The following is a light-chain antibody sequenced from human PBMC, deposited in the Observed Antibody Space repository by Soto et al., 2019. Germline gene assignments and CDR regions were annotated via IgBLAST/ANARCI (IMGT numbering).Light chain of an antibody. CDR3: TSFSSDSTPLV. J-gene: IGLJ2*01. Sequence: QSALTQPASVSGSPGQSISISCTGTSSDVGIYDYVSWYQHHPGKAPKLMIYEVTNRPSGVSNRFSGSKSGNTASLTISGLQAEDEAHYYCTSFSSDSTPLVFGGGTKLTVL. CDR1: SSDVGIYDY. CDR2: EVT. V-gene: IGLV2-14*01.